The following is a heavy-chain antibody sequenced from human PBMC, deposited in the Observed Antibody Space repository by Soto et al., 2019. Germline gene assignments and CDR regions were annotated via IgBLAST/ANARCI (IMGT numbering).Heavy chain of an antibody. Sequence: GALVKVSCKASGCTFTSYAMHWGRQAPGQRLEWMGWINAGNGSTKYSQKFQGRVTITRDTSASTAYMELSSLRSEDTAVYYCARDQDSGYSYGYTIAFDIWGQGTMVTVSS. D-gene: IGHD5-18*01. CDR1: GCTFTSYA. V-gene: IGHV1-3*01. CDR3: ARDQDSGYSYGYTIAFDI. CDR2: INAGNGST. J-gene: IGHJ3*02.